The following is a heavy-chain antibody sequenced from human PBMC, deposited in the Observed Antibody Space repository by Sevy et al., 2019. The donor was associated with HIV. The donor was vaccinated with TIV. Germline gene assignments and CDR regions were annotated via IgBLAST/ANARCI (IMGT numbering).Heavy chain of an antibody. CDR2: ISDSGGST. V-gene: IGHV3-23*01. D-gene: IGHD3-10*01. Sequence: LSLTCAASGFTFSTYAMSWVRQTPGKGLQWVSVISDSGGSTYYADSVQGRFTISRDNSKDTMYLQVNSLRAEDTAVYYCARRPDLGSVIRTGVMDVWGQGTTVTVSS. J-gene: IGHJ6*02. CDR3: ARRPDLGSVIRTGVMDV. CDR1: GFTFSTYA.